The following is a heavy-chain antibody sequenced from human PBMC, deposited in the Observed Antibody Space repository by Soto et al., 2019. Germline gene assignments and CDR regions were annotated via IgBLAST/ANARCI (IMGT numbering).Heavy chain of an antibody. CDR3: AXNAEEVVGATTGRYYYYGMDV. Sequence: SVKVSCKASGYTFTSYGSSWVRQAPGQGLDWMRGIIPIFGTANYAQKFQGRVTITADASKSTAYMQLSGQCPEDRAVYYCAXNAEEVVGATTGRYYYYGMDVGSQGTTVTVSS. D-gene: IGHD1-26*01. CDR1: GYTFTSYG. V-gene: IGHV1-69*13. J-gene: IGHJ6*02. CDR2: IIPIFGTA.